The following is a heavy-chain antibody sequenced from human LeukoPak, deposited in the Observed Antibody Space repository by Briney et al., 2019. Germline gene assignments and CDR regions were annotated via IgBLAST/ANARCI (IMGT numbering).Heavy chain of an antibody. D-gene: IGHD2-15*01. CDR1: GGSFSGYY. J-gene: IGHJ3*02. V-gene: IGHV4-34*01. CDR3: GGGRVTLLGVHSFDI. CDR2: INHSGST. Sequence: KASETLSLTCAVYGGSFSGYYWSWPRPPPGKGREWIGEINHSGSTNYNPSLKRRVNITVDTSKNQFSLKLSSGTAADAAVLYCGGGRVTLLGVHSFDIWGQGTMVTVSS.